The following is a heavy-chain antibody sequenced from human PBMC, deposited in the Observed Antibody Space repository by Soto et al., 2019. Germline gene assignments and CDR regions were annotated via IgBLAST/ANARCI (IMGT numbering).Heavy chain of an antibody. V-gene: IGHV3-7*05. CDR2: VKPDGSEG. Sequence: PGGSLRLSCEASGITFRNHWLSWVRQAPGKGLEWVADVKPDGSEGNYVDSVKGRFTISRDNAKNSLFLQMNSLRAEDTAIYYWARGTNWSFDYWGQGTPVTVSS. CDR1: GITFRNHW. J-gene: IGHJ4*02. CDR3: ARGTNWSFDY.